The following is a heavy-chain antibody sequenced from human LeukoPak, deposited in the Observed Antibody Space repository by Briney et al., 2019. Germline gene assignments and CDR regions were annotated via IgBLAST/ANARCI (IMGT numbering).Heavy chain of an antibody. CDR1: GFTFSSYA. V-gene: IGHV3-23*01. D-gene: IGHD5-18*01. CDR3: AKSRGYSYGEYYYYYYMDV. J-gene: IGHJ6*03. Sequence: GGSLRLSCAGSGFTFSSYAMSCVRQGPGKGLEWVSGISGSGRSTYYADSVKGRFTISRDNSKNTLYLQMNSLRAEDTAVYYCAKSRGYSYGEYYYYYYMDVWGKGTTVTVSS. CDR2: ISGSGRST.